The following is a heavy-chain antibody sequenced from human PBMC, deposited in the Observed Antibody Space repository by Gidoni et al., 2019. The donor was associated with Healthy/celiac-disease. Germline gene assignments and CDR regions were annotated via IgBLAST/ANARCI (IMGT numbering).Heavy chain of an antibody. Sequence: GWVSAISGSGGSTYYADSVKGRFTISRDNSKNTLYLQMNSLRAEDTAVYYCAKWGSSWYPDFDYWGQGTLVTVSS. D-gene: IGHD6-13*01. J-gene: IGHJ4*02. CDR3: AKWGSSWYPDFDY. V-gene: IGHV3-23*01. CDR2: ISGSGGST.